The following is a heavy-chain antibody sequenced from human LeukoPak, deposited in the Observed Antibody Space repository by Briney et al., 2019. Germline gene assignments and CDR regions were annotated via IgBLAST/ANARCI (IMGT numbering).Heavy chain of an antibody. CDR1: GGSISSRSYC. J-gene: IGHJ4*02. CDR3: ARSGLYSSYFDY. D-gene: IGHD6-19*01. CDR2: IYYSGST. Sequence: SETLSLTCTVSGGSISSRSYCWGWIRQPPGKGLEGIGSIYYSGSTYYNPSLKSRVTISVDTSKNQCSLKLSSVTAADTAVYYCARSGLYSSYFDYWGQGTLVTVSS. V-gene: IGHV4-39*01.